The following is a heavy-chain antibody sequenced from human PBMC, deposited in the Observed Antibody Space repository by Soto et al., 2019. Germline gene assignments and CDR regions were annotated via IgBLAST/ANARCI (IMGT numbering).Heavy chain of an antibody. CDR2: IKSKTDGGTT. CDR1: GFTFSNAW. CDR3: VTSLSFYYDSSGYSEITY. Sequence: EVHLVESGGGLVKPGGSLRLSCAASGFTFSNAWMNWVRQAPGKGLEWVGRIKSKTDGGTTDYAAPVKGRFTISRDDSRNTLYLQMNSLKTADTAVYYCVTSLSFYYDSSGYSEITYWGQGTLVTVSS. J-gene: IGHJ4*02. V-gene: IGHV3-15*07. D-gene: IGHD3-22*01.